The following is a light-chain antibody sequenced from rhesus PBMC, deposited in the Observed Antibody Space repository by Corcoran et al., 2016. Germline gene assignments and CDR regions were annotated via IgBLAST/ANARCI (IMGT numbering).Light chain of an antibody. V-gene: IGKV5-11*02. CDR2: DAT. J-gene: IGKJ2*01. CDR3: LQHDNFPYS. CDR1: QDIDDD. Sequence: ETILTQSAAFVSATPGDKVTISCKASQDIDDDMNWYQQTPGETSKLIIKDATTLSSGIPPRVSGSGYGTECTLTINNGESEDAAYYFCLQHDNFPYSFGQGTKVEIK.